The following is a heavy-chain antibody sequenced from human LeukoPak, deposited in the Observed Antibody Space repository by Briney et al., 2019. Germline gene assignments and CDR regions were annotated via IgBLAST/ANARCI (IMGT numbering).Heavy chain of an antibody. J-gene: IGHJ6*02. D-gene: IGHD3-10*01. V-gene: IGHV3-33*01. CDR2: IWYDGSTK. Sequence: PGRSLRLSCAASGFTFSIYGMHWVRQAPGKGLEWVAVIWYDGSTKYYADSVKGRFTISRDNSKNTLYLQMNSLRSEDTAVYYCARPYGSGHYIYYYGLDVWGQGTTVTVSS. CDR1: GFTFSIYG. CDR3: ARPYGSGHYIYYYGLDV.